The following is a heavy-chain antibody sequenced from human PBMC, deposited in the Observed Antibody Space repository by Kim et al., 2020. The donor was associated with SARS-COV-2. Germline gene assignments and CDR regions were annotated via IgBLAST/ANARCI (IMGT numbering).Heavy chain of an antibody. D-gene: IGHD5-12*01. CDR3: ARVDYSGYDNHFDY. Sequence: GGSLRLSCAASGFTFSSYWMSWVRQAPGKGLEWVANIKQDGSEKYYVDSVKGRFTISRDNAKNSLYLQMNSLRAEDTAVYYCARVDYSGYDNHFDYWGQGTLVTLSS. J-gene: IGHJ4*02. CDR2: IKQDGSEK. V-gene: IGHV3-7*01. CDR1: GFTFSSYW.